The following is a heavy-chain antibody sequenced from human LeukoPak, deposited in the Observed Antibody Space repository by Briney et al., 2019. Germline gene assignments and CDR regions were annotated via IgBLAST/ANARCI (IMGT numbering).Heavy chain of an antibody. Sequence: SETLSLTCTVSGGSISSYYWSWIRQPAGKGLEWIGRIYTSGSTNYNPSLKSRVTMSVDTSKNQFSLKLSSVTAADTAVYYCARVFVGDGYNGPDAFDIWGQGTMVTVSS. V-gene: IGHV4-4*07. CDR3: ARVFVGDGYNGPDAFDI. D-gene: IGHD5-24*01. J-gene: IGHJ3*02. CDR1: GGSISSYY. CDR2: IYTSGST.